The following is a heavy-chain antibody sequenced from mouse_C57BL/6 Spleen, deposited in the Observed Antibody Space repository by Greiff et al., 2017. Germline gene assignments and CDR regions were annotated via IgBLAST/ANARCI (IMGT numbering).Heavy chain of an antibody. Sequence: VQLQQSGPELVKPGASVKISCKASGYTFTDYYMNWVKQSHGKSLEWIGDINPNNGGTSYNQKFKGKATLTVDKSSSTAYMELRSLTSEDSAVYYCARWRIYYGYDEGFFDYWGQGTTLTVSS. CDR1: GYTFTDYY. V-gene: IGHV1-26*01. CDR2: INPNNGGT. D-gene: IGHD2-2*01. J-gene: IGHJ2*01. CDR3: ARWRIYYGYDEGFFDY.